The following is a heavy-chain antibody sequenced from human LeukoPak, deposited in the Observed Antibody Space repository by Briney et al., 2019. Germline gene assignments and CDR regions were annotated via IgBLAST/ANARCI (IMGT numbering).Heavy chain of an antibody. D-gene: IGHD4-17*01. CDR1: GYTFTSYD. V-gene: IGHV1-3*01. J-gene: IGHJ5*02. CDR3: ARAGWAVTTDWFDP. CDR2: INAGNGNT. Sequence: RASVRVSCKASGYTFTSYDINGVRQSTGQGLEWMGWINAGNGNTKYSQKFQGRVTITRDTSASTAYMELSSLRSEDTAVYYCARAGWAVTTDWFDPWGQGTLVTVSS.